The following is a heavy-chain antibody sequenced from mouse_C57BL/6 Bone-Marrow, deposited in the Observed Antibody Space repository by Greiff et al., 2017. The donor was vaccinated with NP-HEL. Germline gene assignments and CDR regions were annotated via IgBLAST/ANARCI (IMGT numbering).Heavy chain of an antibody. CDR1: GYTFTDYY. CDR2: INPYNGGT. CDR3: ARAWDVGFAY. J-gene: IGHJ3*01. D-gene: IGHD4-1*01. V-gene: IGHV1-19*01. Sequence: EVQLQQSGPVLVKPGASVKMSCKASGYTFTDYYMNWVKQSHGKSLEWIGVINPYNGGTSYNQKFKGKATLTVDTSSSTAYMELNCLTSEDSAVYYCARAWDVGFAYWGQGTLVTVSA.